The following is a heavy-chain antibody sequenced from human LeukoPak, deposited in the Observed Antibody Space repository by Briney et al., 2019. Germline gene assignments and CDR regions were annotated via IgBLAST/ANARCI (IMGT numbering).Heavy chain of an antibody. D-gene: IGHD1-26*01. J-gene: IGHJ3*02. Sequence: PGGSLRLSCAASGFTFSSYSRNWVRQAPGKGLAWVSSISSSSSYIYYADSVKGRFTISRDNAKNSLYLQMNSLRAEDTAVYYCARAPSAEDTFDIWGQGTMVTVSS. V-gene: IGHV3-21*01. CDR2: ISSSSSYI. CDR1: GFTFSSYS. CDR3: ARAPSAEDTFDI.